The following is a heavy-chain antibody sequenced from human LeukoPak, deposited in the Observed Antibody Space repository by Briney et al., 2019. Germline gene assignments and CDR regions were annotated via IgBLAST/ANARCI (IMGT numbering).Heavy chain of an antibody. CDR3: ARGPDDFWSGYYRFDY. V-gene: IGHV4-59*01. J-gene: IGHJ4*02. Sequence: SETLSLTCTLSGGSISSYYWSWIRQPPGKGLEWIGYIYYSGSTNYNSSLKSRVTISVDTSKNQFSLKLSSVTAADTAVYYCARGPDDFWSGYYRFDYWGQGTLVTVSS. CDR1: GGSISSYY. D-gene: IGHD3-3*01. CDR2: IYYSGST.